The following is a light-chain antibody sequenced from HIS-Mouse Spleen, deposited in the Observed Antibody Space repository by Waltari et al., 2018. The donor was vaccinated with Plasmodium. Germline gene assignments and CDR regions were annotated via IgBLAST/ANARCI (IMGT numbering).Light chain of an antibody. CDR2: GAS. Sequence: EIVMKQSPATLSVSPGERATLARRASQSVSSNLAWYQQKPGQAPRLRIYGASTRATGIPARFSGSGSGTEFTLTISSLQSEDFAVYYCQQYNNWSFTFGPGTKVDIK. CDR1: QSVSSN. CDR3: QQYNNWSFT. J-gene: IGKJ3*01. V-gene: IGKV3-15*01.